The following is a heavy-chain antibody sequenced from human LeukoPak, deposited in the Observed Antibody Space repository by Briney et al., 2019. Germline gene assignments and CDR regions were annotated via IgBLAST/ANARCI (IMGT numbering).Heavy chain of an antibody. D-gene: IGHD3-3*01. CDR1: GGSISSYY. CDR3: ARAHDFWSGYYTGGFDY. V-gene: IGHV4-59*01. CDR2: IYYSGST. J-gene: IGHJ4*02. Sequence: SETLSLTCTVSGGSISSYYWSWIRQPPGKGLEWIGYIYYSGSTNYNPSLKSRVTISVDTSKNQFSLKLSSVTAADTAVYYCARAHDFWSGYYTGGFDYWGQGTLVTVSS.